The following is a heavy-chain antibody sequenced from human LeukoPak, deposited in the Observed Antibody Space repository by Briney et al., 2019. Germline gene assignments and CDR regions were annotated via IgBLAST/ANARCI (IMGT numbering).Heavy chain of an antibody. CDR3: AKDGPTYYDFWSGSHNWFDP. Sequence: GGSPRLSCAASGFTFSSYGMHWVRQAPGKGLEWVAVISYDGSNKYYADSVKGRFTISRDNSKNTLYLQMNSLRAEDTAVYYCAKDGPTYYDFWSGSHNWFDPWGQGTLVTVSS. V-gene: IGHV3-30*18. D-gene: IGHD3-3*01. J-gene: IGHJ5*02. CDR1: GFTFSSYG. CDR2: ISYDGSNK.